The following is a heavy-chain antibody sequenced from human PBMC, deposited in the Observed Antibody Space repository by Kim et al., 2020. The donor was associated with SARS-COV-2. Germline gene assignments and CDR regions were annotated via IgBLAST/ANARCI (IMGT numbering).Heavy chain of an antibody. V-gene: IGHV3-48*01. Sequence: GGSLRLSCATSGFTFSSYGMDWVRQAPGKGLEWVAYISRSSDFIYYADSVKGRFTISRDNAENSLHLQMNSLRVEDTAIYYCARDHNLRFAVQLTGTLGYWGQGTLVTVSS. CDR1: GFTFSSYG. CDR3: ARDHNLRFAVQLTGTLGY. CDR2: ISRSSDFI. J-gene: IGHJ4*02. D-gene: IGHD1-20*01.